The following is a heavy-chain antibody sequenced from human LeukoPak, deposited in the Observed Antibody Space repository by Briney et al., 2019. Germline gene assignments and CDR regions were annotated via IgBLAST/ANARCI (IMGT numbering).Heavy chain of an antibody. Sequence: SVKVSCKASGGTFSSYAISWVRQAPGQGLEWMGGIIPIFGTANYAQKSQGRVTITADESTSTAYMELSSLRSEDTAVYYCARVYYDYVWGSSLDAFDIWGQGTMVTVSS. D-gene: IGHD3-16*01. V-gene: IGHV1-69*01. CDR3: ARVYYDYVWGSSLDAFDI. CDR2: IIPIFGTA. CDR1: GGTFSSYA. J-gene: IGHJ3*02.